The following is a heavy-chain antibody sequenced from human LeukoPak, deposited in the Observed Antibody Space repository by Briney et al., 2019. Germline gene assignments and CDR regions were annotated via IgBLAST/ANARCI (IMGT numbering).Heavy chain of an antibody. D-gene: IGHD3-22*01. CDR2: ISAYNGNT. CDR1: GGTFSSYA. Sequence: GSSVKVSCKASGGTFSSYAISWVRQAPGQGLEWMGWISAYNGNTNYAQKLQGRVTMTTDTSTSTAYMELRSLRSEDTAVYYCARGLSYDSSGYYFDYYFDYWGQGTLVTVSS. CDR3: ARGLSYDSSGYYFDYYFDY. J-gene: IGHJ4*02. V-gene: IGHV1-18*01.